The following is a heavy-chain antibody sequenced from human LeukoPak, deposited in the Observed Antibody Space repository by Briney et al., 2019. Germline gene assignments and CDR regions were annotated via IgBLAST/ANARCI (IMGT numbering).Heavy chain of an antibody. J-gene: IGHJ3*02. CDR1: GLSLSSYY. D-gene: IGHD3-16*01. CDR3: ARVLDLSKRGLDAFDI. CDR2: IYYSGST. V-gene: IGHV4-59*12. Sequence: PSESLSLTCTVSGLSLSSYYWSWIRQPPGKGLEWIGYIYYSGSTNYNPSLKSRVTISVDTSKKQFSLKLSSATAADTAVYYCARVLDLSKRGLDAFDIWGQGTMVTVSS.